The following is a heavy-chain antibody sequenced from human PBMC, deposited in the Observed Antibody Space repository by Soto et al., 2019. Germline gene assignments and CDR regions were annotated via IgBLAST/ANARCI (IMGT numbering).Heavy chain of an antibody. CDR1: GFSLSTSGVG. Sequence: QGTLKESGPTLVKPTQTLTLTCSFSGFSLSTSGVGVGWIRQPPGKALEWLAHIYWSGVEHYRPSLKSRLSNTKDTPKNQVVLTMPNVDPVDTGAYYYARRLAACPVFAFDIWGQGTLVTVSS. J-gene: IGHJ4*02. D-gene: IGHD6-6*01. CDR3: ARRLAACPVFAFDI. V-gene: IGHV2-5*04. CDR2: IYWSGVE.